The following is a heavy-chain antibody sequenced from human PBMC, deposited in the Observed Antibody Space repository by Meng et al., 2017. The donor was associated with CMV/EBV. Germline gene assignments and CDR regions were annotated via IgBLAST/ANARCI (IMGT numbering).Heavy chain of an antibody. CDR2: ISSSGITI. J-gene: IGHJ6*02. CDR1: GFTFSDYY. CDR3: ARDGGDCSSTSCYTHGYYGMDV. Sequence: GESLKISCAASGFTFSDYYMSWIRQAPGKGLERVSYISSSGITIYYADSVKGRFTISRDNAKNSLYLQMNSLRAEDTAVYYCARDGGDCSSTSCYTHGYYGMDVWGQGTTVTVSS. D-gene: IGHD2-2*02. V-gene: IGHV3-11*04.